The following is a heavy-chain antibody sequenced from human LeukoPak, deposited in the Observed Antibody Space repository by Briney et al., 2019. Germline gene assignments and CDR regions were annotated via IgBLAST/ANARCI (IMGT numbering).Heavy chain of an antibody. D-gene: IGHD1-14*01. Sequence: PSETLFLTCTVSGGSISSSSYYWGWIRQPPGKGLEWIGSIYYSGSTYYDPSLESRVTISVDTSKNQFSLKLSSVTAADTAVYYCARARYGPNWFDPWGQGTLVTVSS. CDR3: ARARYGPNWFDP. V-gene: IGHV4-39*01. CDR1: GGSISSSSYY. J-gene: IGHJ5*02. CDR2: IYYSGST.